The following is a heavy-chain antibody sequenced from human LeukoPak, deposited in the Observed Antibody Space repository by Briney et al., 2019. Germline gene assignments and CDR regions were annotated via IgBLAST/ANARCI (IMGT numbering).Heavy chain of an antibody. CDR3: ARGYCSSTSCQGRGVFDY. J-gene: IGHJ4*02. V-gene: IGHV3-7*01. Sequence: PGGSLRLSCAASGFTFSSYWMSWVRQAPGKGLEWVANIKQDGSEKYYVDSVKGRFTISRDNAKNSLYLQMNSLRAEDTAVYYCARGYCSSTSCQGRGVFDYWGQGTLVTVSS. CDR1: GFTFSSYW. D-gene: IGHD2-2*01. CDR2: IKQDGSEK.